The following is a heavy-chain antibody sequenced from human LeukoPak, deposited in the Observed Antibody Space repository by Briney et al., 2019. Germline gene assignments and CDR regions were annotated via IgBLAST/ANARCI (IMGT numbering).Heavy chain of an antibody. CDR1: GFTFHFYS. CDR2: ISSRSSTI. J-gene: IGHJ4*02. D-gene: IGHD2-2*01. CDR3: AKLGCSSTRCYINY. Sequence: PGGSLRLSCAASGFTFHFYSMTWVRQAPGKGLEWVSYISSRSSTIYYADSVKGRFTVSRDNSKNTLYLQMNSLRVEDTAVYYCAKLGCSSTRCYINYWGQGTLVTVSS. V-gene: IGHV3-48*04.